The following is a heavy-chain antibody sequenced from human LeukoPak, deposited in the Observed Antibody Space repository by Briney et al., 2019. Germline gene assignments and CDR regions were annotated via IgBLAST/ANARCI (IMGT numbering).Heavy chain of an antibody. CDR3: ARLGRITMIRGTSHYYHSMDV. V-gene: IGHV4-59*08. CDR1: GGSFSGYY. CDR2: IYYSGST. Sequence: SETLSLTCAVYGGSFSGYYWSWSRQPPGKGLEWIGYIYYSGSTNYNPSLKSRVTMSVDTSKNQFSLKLSSLTAADTAEYYCARLGRITMIRGTSHYYHSMDVWGQGTTVTVSS. J-gene: IGHJ6*02. D-gene: IGHD3-10*01.